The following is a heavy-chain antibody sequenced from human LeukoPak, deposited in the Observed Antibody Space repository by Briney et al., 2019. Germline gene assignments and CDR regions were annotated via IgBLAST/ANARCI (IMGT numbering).Heavy chain of an antibody. D-gene: IGHD3-22*01. CDR3: ARDLSYGSGYSHEAFDI. CDR1: GFTFSSYA. V-gene: IGHV3-30*04. Sequence: GGSLRLSCAASGFTFSSYAMHWVRQAPGKGLEWVAVISYDGSNKYYADSVKGRFTISRDNSKNTLYLQMNSLRSEDTAVYYCARDLSYGSGYSHEAFDIWGQGTMVTVSS. J-gene: IGHJ3*02. CDR2: ISYDGSNK.